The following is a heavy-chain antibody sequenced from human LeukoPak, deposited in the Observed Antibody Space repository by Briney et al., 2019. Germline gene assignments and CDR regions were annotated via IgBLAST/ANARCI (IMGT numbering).Heavy chain of an antibody. CDR3: ARSGIQLWLRWSEGMSEYFQH. V-gene: IGHV1-2*02. CDR2: INPNSGGT. CDR1: GYTFTSYG. J-gene: IGHJ1*01. Sequence: ASVKVSCKASGYTFTSYGITWVRQAPGQGLEWMGWINPNSGGTNYTQKFQGRVTMTRDTSISTAYMELSRLRSDDTAVYYCARSGIQLWLRWSEGMSEYFQHWGQGTLVTVSS. D-gene: IGHD5-18*01.